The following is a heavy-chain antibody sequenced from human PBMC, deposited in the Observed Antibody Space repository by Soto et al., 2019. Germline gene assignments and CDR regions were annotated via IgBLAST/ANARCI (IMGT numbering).Heavy chain of an antibody. V-gene: IGHV4-59*01. J-gene: IGHJ4*02. CDR2: VAYSGRT. CDR1: GDSISSYY. Sequence: QVQLQESGPGLVKPSETLALTCTVSGDSISSYYWGWIRQPPGKGLEYIGYVAYSGRTNYNPSLKSRVTISVDTSSRNQFSLKLTSVTAADTAIYYCAKLNNWFTFWGQGTLVTVSS. D-gene: IGHD1-20*01. CDR3: AKLNNWFTF.